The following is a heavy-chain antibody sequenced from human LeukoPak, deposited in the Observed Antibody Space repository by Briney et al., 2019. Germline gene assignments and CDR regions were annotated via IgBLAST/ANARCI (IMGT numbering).Heavy chain of an antibody. J-gene: IGHJ5*02. Sequence: PGGSLRLSCAASGFTFDDYAMHWVRQAPGKGLEWVSGISWNSGSIGYADSVKSRFTISRDNAKNSLYLQMNSLRAEDTALYYCAKDIGTTVLTPGGWFDPWGQGTLVTVSS. V-gene: IGHV3-9*01. CDR3: AKDIGTTVLTPGGWFDP. CDR2: ISWNSGSI. CDR1: GFTFDDYA. D-gene: IGHD4-17*01.